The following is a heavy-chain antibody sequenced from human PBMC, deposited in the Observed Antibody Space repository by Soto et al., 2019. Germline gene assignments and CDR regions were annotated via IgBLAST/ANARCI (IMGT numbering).Heavy chain of an antibody. Sequence: PSETLSLTCAVSGGSLTIGTYSLNWIRQPPGKGLEWIGYSFPSGTTYYNPSLKSRVSISIDVSKNQFSLNLRSLTAADTAVYYCARGRESDSWRQGTLITVSS. J-gene: IGHJ4*02. V-gene: IGHV4-30-2*01. CDR1: GGSLTIGTYS. CDR3: ARGRESDS. CDR2: SFPSGTT.